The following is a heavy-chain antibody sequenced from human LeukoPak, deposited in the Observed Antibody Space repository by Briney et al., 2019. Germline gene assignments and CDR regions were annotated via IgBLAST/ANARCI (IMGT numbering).Heavy chain of an antibody. CDR2: ISYDGSNK. J-gene: IGHJ5*02. V-gene: IGHV3-30*04. D-gene: IGHD6-13*01. CDR3: AKDLAAANWFDP. CDR1: GFTFSSYA. Sequence: PGGSLRLSCAASGFTFSSYAMHWVRQAPDKGLEWVAFISYDGSNKYYADSVKGRFTISRDNSKNTLYPQMNSLRAEDTAVYYCAKDLAAANWFDPWGQGTLVTVSS.